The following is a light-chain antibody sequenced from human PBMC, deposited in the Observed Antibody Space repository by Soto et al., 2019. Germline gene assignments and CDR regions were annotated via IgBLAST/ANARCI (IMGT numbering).Light chain of an antibody. CDR1: QSVASS. CDR2: DAS. CDR3: QKRSTGPRA. Sequence: EIVLTQSPATLSLSPGETATLSCRASQSVASSLIWYQQKPGQAPRLLIYDASNRASGIPARFSGSVSGTDFTLTISSLEPEYFAVYYCQKRSTGPRAFGGGTKVESK. V-gene: IGKV3-11*01. J-gene: IGKJ4*01.